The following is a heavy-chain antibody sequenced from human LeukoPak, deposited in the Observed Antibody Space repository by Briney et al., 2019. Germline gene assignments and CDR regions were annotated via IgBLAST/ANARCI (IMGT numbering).Heavy chain of an antibody. CDR3: ASNLNYYDSSGYYPRTDAFDI. V-gene: IGHV5-51*01. CDR2: IYPGDSDT. J-gene: IGHJ3*02. CDR1: GYSFTSYW. Sequence: GESLKISCKGSGYSFTSYWIGWVRQMPGKGLGWMGIIYPGDSDTRYSPSFQGQVTISADKSISTAYLQWSSLKASDTAMYYCASNLNYYDSSGYYPRTDAFDIWGQGTMVTVSS. D-gene: IGHD3-22*01.